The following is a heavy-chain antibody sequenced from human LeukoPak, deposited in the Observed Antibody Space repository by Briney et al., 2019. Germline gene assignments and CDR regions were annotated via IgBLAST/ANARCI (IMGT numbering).Heavy chain of an antibody. CDR3: AKDPNYYDNP. D-gene: IGHD3-22*01. CDR1: GFTFRSYW. V-gene: IGHV3-30*02. CDR2: IRYDGSNK. J-gene: IGHJ4*02. Sequence: GGSLRLSCAASGFTFRSYWMTWVRQSPGKGLEWVAFIRYDGSNKYYADSVKGRFTISRDNSKNTLYLQMNSLRAEDTAVYYCAKDPNYYDNPWGQGTLVTVSS.